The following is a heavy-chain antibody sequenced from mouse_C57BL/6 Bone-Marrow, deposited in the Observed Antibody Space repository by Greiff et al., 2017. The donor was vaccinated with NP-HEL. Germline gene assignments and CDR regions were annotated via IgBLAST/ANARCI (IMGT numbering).Heavy chain of an antibody. CDR3: ARWGTTVVRNYYFDY. CDR2: INPYNGGT. CDR1: GYTFTDYY. V-gene: IGHV1-19*01. Sequence: VQLQQSGPVLVKPGASVKMSCKASGYTFTDYYMNWVKQSHGKSLEWIGVINPYNGGTSYNQKFKGKATLTVDKSSSTAYMELNSLTSEDSAVYYCARWGTTVVRNYYFDYWGQGTTLTVSS. J-gene: IGHJ2*01. D-gene: IGHD1-1*01.